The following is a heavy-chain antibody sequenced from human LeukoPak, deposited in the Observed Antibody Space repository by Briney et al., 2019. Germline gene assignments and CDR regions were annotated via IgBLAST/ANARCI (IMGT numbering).Heavy chain of an antibody. Sequence: SSETLSLTCAVYGGSFSGYYWSWIRQPPGKGLEWIGEINHSGSTNYNPSLKSRVTISVDTSKNQFSLKLSSVAAADTAVYYCAKHLTYFYASGSSPYYFDYWGQGTLVTVSS. D-gene: IGHD3-10*01. V-gene: IGHV4-34*01. CDR3: AKHLTYFYASGSSPYYFDY. CDR1: GGSFSGYY. CDR2: INHSGST. J-gene: IGHJ4*02.